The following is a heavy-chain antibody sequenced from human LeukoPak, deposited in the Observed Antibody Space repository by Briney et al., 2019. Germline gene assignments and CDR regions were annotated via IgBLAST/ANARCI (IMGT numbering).Heavy chain of an antibody. J-gene: IGHJ4*02. CDR2: ISSNGDTT. Sequence: GGSLRLSCAASGFIFSNYAMHWVRQAPGKGLEFVSSISSNGDTTYYANSVKGRFTISRDNSKNTLYLQMGSLRAEDMAVYYCARDPRNYYDSSGYWDYWGQGTLVTVSS. V-gene: IGHV3-64*01. D-gene: IGHD3-22*01. CDR1: GFIFSNYA. CDR3: ARDPRNYYDSSGYWDY.